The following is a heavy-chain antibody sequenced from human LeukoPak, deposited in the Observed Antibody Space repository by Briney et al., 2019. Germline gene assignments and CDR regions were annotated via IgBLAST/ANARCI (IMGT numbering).Heavy chain of an antibody. Sequence: PGGSLRLSCAASGFTFSSYSMNWVRQAPGKGLEWVSSISSSSGFIYYADSVKGRFTISRDNAKNSLYLQMNSLRAEDAAVYYCARVLAAAGSNWFDPWGQGTLVTVSS. D-gene: IGHD6-13*01. J-gene: IGHJ5*02. CDR3: ARVLAAAGSNWFDP. CDR2: ISSSSGFI. V-gene: IGHV3-21*01. CDR1: GFTFSSYS.